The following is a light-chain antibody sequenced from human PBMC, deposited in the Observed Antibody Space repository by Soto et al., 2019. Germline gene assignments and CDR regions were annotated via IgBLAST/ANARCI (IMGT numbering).Light chain of an antibody. CDR2: DAS. CDR1: QGISNW. Sequence: EIRMTQSPAPLSASPGDRVTLACRASQGISNWLAWYQQKPGKAPKLLIYDASSLQSGVPSRFSGSGSGTDFTLTISSLQPEDFATYYCQQYNSYSFTFGRGTKVDIK. CDR3: QQYNSYSFT. V-gene: IGKV1-12*01. J-gene: IGKJ4*01.